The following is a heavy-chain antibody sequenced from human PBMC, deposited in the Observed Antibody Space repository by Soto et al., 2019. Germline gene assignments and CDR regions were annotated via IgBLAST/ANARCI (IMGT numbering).Heavy chain of an antibody. CDR1: GFTFSSYS. J-gene: IGHJ4*02. Sequence: GGSLRLSCAASGFTFSSYSMNWVRQAPGKGLEWVSYISSNSSTIYYADSVKGRFTISRDNAKNSLYLQMNSLRAEDTAVYYCVRTSLVVAAATREDYWGQGTLVTVSS. CDR3: VRTSLVVAAATREDY. V-gene: IGHV3-48*04. CDR2: ISSNSSTI. D-gene: IGHD2-15*01.